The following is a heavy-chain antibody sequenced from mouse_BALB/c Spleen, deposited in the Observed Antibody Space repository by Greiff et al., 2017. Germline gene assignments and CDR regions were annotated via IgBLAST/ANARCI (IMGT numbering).Heavy chain of an antibody. CDR2: ISDGGSYT. J-gene: IGHJ2*01. V-gene: IGHV5-4*02. CDR3: ARAPTATPSWDY. Sequence: EVQGVESGGGLVKPGGSLKLSCAASGFTFSDYYMYWVRQTPEKRLEWVATISDGGSYTYYPDSVKGRFTISRDNAKNNLYLQMSSLKSEDTAMYYGARAPTATPSWDYWGQGTTLTVSS. D-gene: IGHD1-2*01. CDR1: GFTFSDYY.